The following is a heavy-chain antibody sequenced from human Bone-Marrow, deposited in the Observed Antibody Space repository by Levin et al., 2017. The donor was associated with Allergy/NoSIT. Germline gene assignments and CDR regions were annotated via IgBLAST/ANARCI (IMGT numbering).Heavy chain of an antibody. CDR2: INPTDGSR. Sequence: GGSLRLSCKSSGYTFTNYYMHWVRQAPGQGLEWMGIINPTDGSRTFAQKVQGRVTLTTDTSTNTVYMELSSLRSEDTAVYYCARGGTLWDYGDDGAGAAFEIWGQGTMITVSS. J-gene: IGHJ3*02. CDR1: GYTFTNYY. V-gene: IGHV1-46*01. CDR3: ARGGTLWDYGDDGAGAAFEI. D-gene: IGHD4-17*01.